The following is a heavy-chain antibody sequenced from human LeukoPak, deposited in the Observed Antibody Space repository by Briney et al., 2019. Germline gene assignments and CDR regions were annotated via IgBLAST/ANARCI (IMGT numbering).Heavy chain of an antibody. Sequence: SGGSLRLSCAASGFTFSSYSMNWVRQAPGKGLEWVSSISSSSSYIYYADSVKGRFTISRDNAKNSLYLQMNSLRAEDTAVYYCARARLRGYSPLGNYYYMDVWGEGTTVTISS. CDR3: ARARLRGYSPLGNYYYMDV. J-gene: IGHJ6*03. V-gene: IGHV3-21*01. CDR2: ISSSSSYI. D-gene: IGHD5-18*01. CDR1: GFTFSSYS.